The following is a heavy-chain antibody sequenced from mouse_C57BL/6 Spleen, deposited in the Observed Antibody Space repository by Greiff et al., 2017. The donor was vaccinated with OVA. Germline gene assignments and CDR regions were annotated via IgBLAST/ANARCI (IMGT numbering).Heavy chain of an antibody. CDR3: ARSYYYGPYYAMDY. CDR2: IYPGDGDT. Sequence: QVQLQQSGPELVNPGASVKISCKASGYAFSSSWMNWVKQRPGKGLEWIGRIYPGDGDTNYNGKFKGKATLTADKSSSTAYMQLSSLTSEDSAVYFCARSYYYGPYYAMDYWGQGTSVTLSS. J-gene: IGHJ4*01. V-gene: IGHV1-82*01. D-gene: IGHD1-1*01. CDR1: GYAFSSSW.